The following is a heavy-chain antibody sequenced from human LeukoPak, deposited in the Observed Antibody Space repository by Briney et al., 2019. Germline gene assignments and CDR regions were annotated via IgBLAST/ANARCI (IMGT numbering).Heavy chain of an antibody. CDR2: FNCDGVST. Sequence: GGSLRLSCSAWIFTFDDYGMLWARQAPGKGLEWGSGFNCDGVSTGYANTATGRFTISRDKTKHSLYLKMNRLRAEDTALYYCARGSIVGATRPFDYWGQGTLVTVSS. CDR1: IFTFDDYG. D-gene: IGHD1-26*01. CDR3: ARGSIVGATRPFDY. J-gene: IGHJ4*02. V-gene: IGHV3-20*04.